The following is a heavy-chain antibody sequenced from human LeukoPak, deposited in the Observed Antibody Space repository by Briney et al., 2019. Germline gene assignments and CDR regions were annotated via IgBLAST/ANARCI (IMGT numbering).Heavy chain of an antibody. V-gene: IGHV4-61*01. CDR3: AGQLRGRTFDY. J-gene: IGHJ4*02. D-gene: IGHD2-2*01. CDR1: GASIRSSTNW. Sequence: SGTLSLTCAVSGASIRSSTNWWTWIRQPPGKGLEWIGYIYNSGSTNYNPSLKSRVAISVDTSKNQFSLKLSSVTAADTAVYYCAGQLRGRTFDYWGQGSLVTVSS. CDR2: IYNSGST.